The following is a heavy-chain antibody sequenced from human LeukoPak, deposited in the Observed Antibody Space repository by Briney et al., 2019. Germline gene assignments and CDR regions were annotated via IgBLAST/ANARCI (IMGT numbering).Heavy chain of an antibody. CDR2: IYPGDSDA. CDR3: ARQGRIVVVTTTHDAFDI. D-gene: IGHD2-21*02. CDR1: GYSFTTYW. V-gene: IGHV5-51*01. Sequence: GESLKISCKGSGYSFTTYWIGWVRQMPGKGLEWMGIIYPGDSDARYSPSLQGQVTISVDKSISTAYLQWSSLKASDTAMYYCARQGRIVVVTTTHDAFDIWGQGTMVTASS. J-gene: IGHJ3*02.